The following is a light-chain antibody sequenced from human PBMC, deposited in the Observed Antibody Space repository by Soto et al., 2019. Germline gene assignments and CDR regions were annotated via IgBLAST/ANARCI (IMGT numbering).Light chain of an antibody. CDR2: DVS. CDR3: SSYTSSSTS. CDR1: SSDVGGYNY. J-gene: IGLJ2*01. Sequence: QSVLTQPASVSGSPGQSITISCTGTSSDVGGYNYVSWYQQHPGKAPKLMIYDVSNRPSGVSNRFSGSKSGNTASLTISGLQAEDEADYYCSSYTSSSTSFGGGTKLTGL. V-gene: IGLV2-14*01.